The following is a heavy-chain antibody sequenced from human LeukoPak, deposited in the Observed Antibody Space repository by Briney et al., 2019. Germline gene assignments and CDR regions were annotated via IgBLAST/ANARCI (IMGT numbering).Heavy chain of an antibody. CDR2: ISWNSGSI. V-gene: IGHV3-9*01. Sequence: GGSLRLSCAASGFTFSSYSMNWVRQAPGKGLEWVSGISWNSGSIGYADSVKGRFTISRDNAKNSLYLQMNSLRAEDTALYYCAKEGYGSGSSYFDYWGQGTLVTVSS. CDR1: GFTFSSYS. J-gene: IGHJ4*02. D-gene: IGHD3-10*01. CDR3: AKEGYGSGSSYFDY.